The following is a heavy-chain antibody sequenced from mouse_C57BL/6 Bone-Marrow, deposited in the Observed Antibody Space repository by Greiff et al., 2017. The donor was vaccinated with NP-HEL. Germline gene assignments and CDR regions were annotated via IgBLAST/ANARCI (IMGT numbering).Heavy chain of an antibody. CDR1: GYTFTSYW. Sequence: VQLQQSGAELVKPGASVKLSCKASGYTFTSYWMHWVKQRPGQGLEWIGMIHPNSGSTNYNEKFKSKATLTVDKSSSTAYMQLSSLTSEDSAVYYCARYYSNYWYFDVWGTGTTVTVSS. D-gene: IGHD2-5*01. J-gene: IGHJ1*03. CDR3: ARYYSNYWYFDV. CDR2: IHPNSGST. V-gene: IGHV1-64*01.